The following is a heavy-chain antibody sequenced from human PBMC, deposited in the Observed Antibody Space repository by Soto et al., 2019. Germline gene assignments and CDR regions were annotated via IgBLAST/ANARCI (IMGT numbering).Heavy chain of an antibody. D-gene: IGHD2-21*02. CDR2: IIPILGIA. Sequence: SVKLSCKDSGYTFSSNTISWVRQAPRQGLEWMGRIIPILGIANYAQKFQGRVTITADKSTSTAYMELSSLRSEDTAVYYCARGMLEMTATHYYYYGMDVWGQGTTVTVSS. V-gene: IGHV1-69*02. J-gene: IGHJ6*02. CDR3: ARGMLEMTATHYYYYGMDV. CDR1: GYTFSSNT.